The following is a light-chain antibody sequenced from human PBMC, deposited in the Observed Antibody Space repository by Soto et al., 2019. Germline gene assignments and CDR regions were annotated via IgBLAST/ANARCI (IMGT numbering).Light chain of an antibody. CDR1: SGHSNYA. V-gene: IGLV4-69*01. CDR3: QTWGTGVV. Sequence: QPVLTQSPSASASLGASVKLTCTLSSGHSNYAIAWHQQQPEKGPRYLMKLNSDGSHSKGDGIPDRFSGSSSGAERYLTISSLQSEYEADYYCQTWGTGVVFGGGTKLTVL. CDR2: LNSDGSH. J-gene: IGLJ2*01.